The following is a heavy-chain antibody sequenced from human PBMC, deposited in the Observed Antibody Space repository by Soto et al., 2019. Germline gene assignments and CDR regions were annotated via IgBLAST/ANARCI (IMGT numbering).Heavy chain of an antibody. Sequence: GGSLRLSCAASGFTFSSYVMSWVRQAPGKGLEWVSAISGSGGSTYYADSVKGRFTISRDNSKNTLYLQMNSLRADDTAVYYCAKDGAAAGWRYFDLWGRGTLVTVSS. J-gene: IGHJ2*01. V-gene: IGHV3-23*01. D-gene: IGHD6-13*01. CDR1: GFTFSSYV. CDR3: AKDGAAAGWRYFDL. CDR2: ISGSGGST.